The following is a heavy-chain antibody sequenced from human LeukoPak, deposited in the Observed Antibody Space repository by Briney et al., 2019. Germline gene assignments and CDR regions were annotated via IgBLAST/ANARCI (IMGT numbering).Heavy chain of an antibody. Sequence: GASVKVSCKASGYTFTSHDINWVRQATGQGLEWMGWMNPNSGNTGYAQKFQGRVTITRNTSISTAYMELSSLRSEDTAVYYCARGSKGYYDFWSGYYGGGYYYYMDVWGKGTTVTVSS. D-gene: IGHD3-3*01. CDR1: GYTFTSHD. V-gene: IGHV1-8*03. CDR3: ARGSKGYYDFWSGYYGGGYYYYMDV. CDR2: MNPNSGNT. J-gene: IGHJ6*03.